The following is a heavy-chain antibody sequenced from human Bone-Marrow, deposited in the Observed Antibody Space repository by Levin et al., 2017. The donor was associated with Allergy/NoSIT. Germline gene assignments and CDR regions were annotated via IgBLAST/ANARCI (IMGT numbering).Heavy chain of an antibody. V-gene: IGHV4-34*01. D-gene: IGHD4-17*01. J-gene: IGHJ4*02. Sequence: SQTLSLTCGVSGGSLSGYYWTWIRQPPGKGLEWIGEINYSGAINYNSSLKNRATISVEKSKNQFSLRLSSVTAADTAVYYCSEGTGTIEPDNWGQGTLVTVSS. CDR3: SEGTGTIEPDN. CDR1: GGSLSGYY. CDR2: INYSGAI.